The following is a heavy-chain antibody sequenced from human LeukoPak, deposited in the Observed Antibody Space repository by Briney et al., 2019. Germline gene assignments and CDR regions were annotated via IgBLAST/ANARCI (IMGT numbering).Heavy chain of an antibody. J-gene: IGHJ1*01. CDR1: GFTFSSYA. D-gene: IGHD3-22*01. CDR2: ISGSGGTT. CDR3: AKEEGYYYDSGGYYVEYFQH. V-gene: IGHV3-23*01. Sequence: GGSLRLSCAAPGFTFSSYAMHWVRQAPGKGLEWVSAISGSGGTTYYADSVKGRFTFSRDNSKNTLYLQMNSLRAEDTAVYYCAKEEGYYYDSGGYYVEYFQHWGQGTLVTVSS.